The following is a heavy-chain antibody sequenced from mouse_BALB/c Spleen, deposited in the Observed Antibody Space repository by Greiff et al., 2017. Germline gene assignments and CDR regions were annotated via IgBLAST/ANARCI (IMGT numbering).Heavy chain of an antibody. CDR2: IRLKSNNYAT. Sequence: DVKLVESGGGLVQPGGSLKLSCAASGFTFSYYWMNWVRQSPEKGLEWVSEIRLKSNNYATHYAESVKGSFTISSDDSKSSVYLQMNNLRAEDTGINYCTRGTMIRTGYAMANWGQGTSVTVAA. CDR1: GFTFSYYW. D-gene: IGHD2-4*01. J-gene: IGHJ4*01. V-gene: IGHV6-6*02. CDR3: TRGTMIRTGYAMAN.